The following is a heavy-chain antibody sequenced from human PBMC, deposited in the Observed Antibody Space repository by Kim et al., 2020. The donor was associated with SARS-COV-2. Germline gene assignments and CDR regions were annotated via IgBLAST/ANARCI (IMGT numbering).Heavy chain of an antibody. J-gene: IGHJ6*02. Sequence: GGSLRLSCAASGLTVSNHYISWVRQAPGKGLEWVAVIYSSEDTGNAYYADSVKGRFTVSRDDSKNTVGLQMNSLRVEDTGMYYCAREQRPALYYGEDVWGQGTTATVSS. V-gene: IGHV3-66*01. D-gene: IGHD6-25*01. CDR2: IYSSEDTGNA. CDR1: GLTVSNHY. CDR3: AREQRPALYYGEDV.